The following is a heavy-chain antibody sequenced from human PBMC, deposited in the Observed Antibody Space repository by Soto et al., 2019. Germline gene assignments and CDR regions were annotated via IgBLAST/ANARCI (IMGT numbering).Heavy chain of an antibody. CDR2: ISYDGSNK. V-gene: IGHV3-30-3*01. D-gene: IGHD6-19*01. Sequence: QVQLVESGGGVVQPGRSLRLSCAASGFTFSSYAMHWVRQAPGKGLEWVAVISYDGSNKYYADSVKGRFTISRDNSKNTLYLQMNSLGAEDTAVYYCARDGVAGRWLDYWGQGTLVTASS. CDR3: ARDGVAGRWLDY. J-gene: IGHJ4*02. CDR1: GFTFSSYA.